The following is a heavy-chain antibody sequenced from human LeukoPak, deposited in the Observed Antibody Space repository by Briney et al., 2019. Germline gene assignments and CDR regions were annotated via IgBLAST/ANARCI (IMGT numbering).Heavy chain of an antibody. CDR2: IYYSGST. V-gene: IGHV4-59*08. Sequence: SETLSLTCTVSGGSISSYYWSWIRQPPGKGLEWIGYIYYSGSTNYNPSLKSRVTISVDTSKNQFSLKLSSVTAADTAVYYCARLQVGATGGDAFDIWGQGTMVTVSS. CDR1: GGSISSYY. CDR3: ARLQVGATGGDAFDI. J-gene: IGHJ3*02. D-gene: IGHD1-26*01.